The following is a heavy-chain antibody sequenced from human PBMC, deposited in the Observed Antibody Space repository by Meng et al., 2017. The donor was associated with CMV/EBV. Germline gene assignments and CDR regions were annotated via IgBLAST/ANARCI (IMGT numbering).Heavy chain of an antibody. CDR1: GFTFSSYW. CDR2: IKQDGSEK. J-gene: IGHJ6*02. Sequence: GGSLRLSCAASGFTFSSYWMSWVRQAPGKGLEWVANIKQDGSEKYYVDSVKGRFTISRDNAKNSLYLQMNSLRAEDTAVYYCARPYSVTYYYYYGMDVWGQGTTVTVSS. V-gene: IGHV3-7*01. D-gene: IGHD4-23*01. CDR3: ARPYSVTYYYYYGMDV.